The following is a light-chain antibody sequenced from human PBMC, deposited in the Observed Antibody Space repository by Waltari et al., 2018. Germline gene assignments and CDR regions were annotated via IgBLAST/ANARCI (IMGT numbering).Light chain of an antibody. V-gene: IGKV3-11*01. J-gene: IGKJ4*01. CDR3: QHRFNWPLT. CDR1: QSVSSY. Sequence: EVVLTQSPATLSLSPGERATLSCRASQSVSSYLAWYQQKPGQAPRLLISDASNRATGIPARFGGSGSGTDFTITISSLEPEDSAVYYCQHRFNWPLTFGGGTKVEIK. CDR2: DAS.